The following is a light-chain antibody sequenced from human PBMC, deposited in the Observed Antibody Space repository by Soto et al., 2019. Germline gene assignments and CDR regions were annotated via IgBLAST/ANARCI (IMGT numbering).Light chain of an antibody. Sequence: QSVLTQPRSVSGSPGQSVTISCTGTSSDVGGYNYVSWYQQHPGKAPKLMIYDVSKRPSGVPDRFSGSKSGNTASLTISGLQAEDEADYYCCSYAGRSTLYVLXTGTKVTVL. CDR2: DVS. V-gene: IGLV2-11*01. J-gene: IGLJ1*01. CDR1: SSDVGGYNY. CDR3: CSYAGRSTLYV.